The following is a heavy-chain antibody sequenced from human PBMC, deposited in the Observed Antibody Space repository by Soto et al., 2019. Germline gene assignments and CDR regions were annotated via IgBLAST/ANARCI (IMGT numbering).Heavy chain of an antibody. CDR1: GDSISSNNYY. V-gene: IGHV4-39*01. CDR2: IYNSGST. D-gene: IGHD3-22*01. CDR3: ASYSTNYYDAIY. J-gene: IGHJ4*02. Sequence: SETLSLTCTVSGDSISSNNYYWGWIRQPPGKGLEWIGSIYNSGSTYYKSSLRSRVTISVDTSENQFSLKLDSVTAADSAVYYCASYSTNYYDAIYWGQGTLVTVSS.